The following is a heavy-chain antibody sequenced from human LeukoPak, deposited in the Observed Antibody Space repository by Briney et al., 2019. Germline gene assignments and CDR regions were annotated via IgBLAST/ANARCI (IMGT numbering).Heavy chain of an antibody. V-gene: IGHV4-59*08. D-gene: IGHD2-15*01. CDR3: VNRGGYDAFDI. CDR2: IHYSGRT. Sequence: SETLSLTCTVSGGSISSYYWSWIRQPPGKGLEWIGYIHYSGRTHYNPSLKSRVTISVDTSKDQFSLRLDSVTAADTAVYYCVNRGGYDAFDIWGHGTMVTVSS. J-gene: IGHJ3*02. CDR1: GGSISSYY.